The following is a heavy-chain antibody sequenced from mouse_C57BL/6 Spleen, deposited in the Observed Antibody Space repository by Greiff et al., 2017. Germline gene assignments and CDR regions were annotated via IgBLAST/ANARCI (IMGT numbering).Heavy chain of an antibody. D-gene: IGHD2-10*02. Sequence: EVQLQQSGPELVKPGASVKIPCKASGYTFTDYNMDWVKQSHGKSLEWIGDINPNNGGTIYNQKFKGKATLTVDKSSSTAYMELRSLTSEDTAVYYCARGRGVWYIYAMDYWGQGTSVTVSS. CDR1: GYTFTDYN. CDR2: INPNNGGT. V-gene: IGHV1-18*01. CDR3: ARGRGVWYIYAMDY. J-gene: IGHJ4*01.